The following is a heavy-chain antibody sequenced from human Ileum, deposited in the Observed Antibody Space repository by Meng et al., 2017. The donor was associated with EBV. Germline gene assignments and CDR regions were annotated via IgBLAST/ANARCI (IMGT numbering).Heavy chain of an antibody. CDR3: ATSRIAKFDR. CDR1: GDSVSSDKTA. J-gene: IGHJ5*02. Sequence: QLPLQESGPGLVQPSQSRSLSCVISGDSVSSDKTAWNWIRQSPSRGLEWLGRTYRRSRWYYDYALSVKSRINISPDTSKNQVSLQLNSVTVEDTGIYYCATSRIAKFDRWGQGTLVTVSS. V-gene: IGHV6-1*01. CDR2: TYRRSRWYY.